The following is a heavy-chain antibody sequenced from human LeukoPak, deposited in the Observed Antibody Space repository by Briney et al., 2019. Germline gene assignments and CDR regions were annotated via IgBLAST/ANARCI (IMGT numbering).Heavy chain of an antibody. Sequence: GGSLRLSCAASGFTFSTYKMNWVRQAPGKGLEWVSYISSSGGTIYYADSVKGRFTISRDNAKNSLYLQMNSLRAEDTAVYYCTXGYNTYVDYWGQGTLVTVSS. CDR3: TXGYNTYVDY. J-gene: IGHJ4*02. V-gene: IGHV3-48*03. CDR1: GFTFSTYK. CDR2: ISSSGGTI. D-gene: IGHD3-3*01.